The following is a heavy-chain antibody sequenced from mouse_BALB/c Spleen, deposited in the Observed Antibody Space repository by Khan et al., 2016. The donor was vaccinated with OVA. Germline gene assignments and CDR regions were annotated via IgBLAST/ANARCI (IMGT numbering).Heavy chain of an antibody. Sequence: EVQLQQSGPELVKPGASVKISCKASGYSFTGYFMNWVMQSHGKSLEWIGRINPHIGETFYNQKFMDKATLTVDESSSTAHMELRSLASEDSAVYYCARKNGIDFDYWGQGTTLTVSS. CDR1: GYSFTGYF. CDR2: INPHIGET. CDR3: ARKNGIDFDY. V-gene: IGHV1-20*02. D-gene: IGHD1-1*01. J-gene: IGHJ2*01.